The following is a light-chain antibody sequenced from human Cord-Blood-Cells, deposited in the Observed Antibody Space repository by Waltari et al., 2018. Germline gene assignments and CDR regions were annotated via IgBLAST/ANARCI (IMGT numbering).Light chain of an antibody. CDR2: DVS. J-gene: IGLJ1*01. V-gene: IGLV2-14*01. CDR3: SSYTSSSTLYV. Sequence: QSALTQPASVSGSPGQSITISCTGTSSYVGGYKYVSWYQQHPGQAPKLMIYDVSNRPSGVSNRFSGSKSGNTASLTISGLQAEDEADYYCSSYTSSSTLYVFGTGTKVTVL. CDR1: SSYVGGYKY.